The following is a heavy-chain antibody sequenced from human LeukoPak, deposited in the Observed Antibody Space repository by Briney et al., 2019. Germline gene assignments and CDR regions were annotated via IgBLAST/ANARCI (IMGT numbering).Heavy chain of an antibody. D-gene: IGHD2-2*01. Sequence: PGGSLRLSCAASGFTFSSYAMHWVRQAPGKGLEWVAVISYDGSNKYYADSVKGRFTISRDNSKNTLYLQMNSLRAEDTAVYYCARGGPAARSSQPFDYWGQGTLVTVSS. J-gene: IGHJ4*02. CDR1: GFTFSSYA. V-gene: IGHV3-30-3*01. CDR3: ARGGPAARSSQPFDY. CDR2: ISYDGSNK.